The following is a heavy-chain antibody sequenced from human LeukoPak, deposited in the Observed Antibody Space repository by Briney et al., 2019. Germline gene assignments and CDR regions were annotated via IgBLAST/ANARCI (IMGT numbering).Heavy chain of an antibody. V-gene: IGHV3-53*01. CDR2: IFSASRI. CDR3: AKLWEHDYGDY. D-gene: IGHD1/OR15-1a*01. CDR1: GFTVSSNY. Sequence: GGSLRRSCAASGFTVSSNYMSWVRQAPGKGLEWVSVIFSASRIFYADSVKGRFTISRDTSKNTLYLQMNSLRAEDTAVYYCAKLWEHDYGDYWGQGTLVTVSS. J-gene: IGHJ4*02.